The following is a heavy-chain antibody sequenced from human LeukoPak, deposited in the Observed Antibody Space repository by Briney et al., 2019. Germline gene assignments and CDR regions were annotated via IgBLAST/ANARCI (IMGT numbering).Heavy chain of an antibody. D-gene: IGHD3-3*01. V-gene: IGHV3-71*01. CDR3: ARAPPYDFWSGYYYFDK. J-gene: IGHJ4*02. CDR2: IRSKTYGGTT. Sequence: PGGSLRLSCAASGFTFSDYYMSWIRQAPGKGLEWVGFIRSKTYGGTTQYAASVKGRFTISRDDSKSIAYLQMNSLRTEDTAVYYCARAPPYDFWSGYYYFDKWGQGTLVTVSS. CDR1: GFTFSDYY.